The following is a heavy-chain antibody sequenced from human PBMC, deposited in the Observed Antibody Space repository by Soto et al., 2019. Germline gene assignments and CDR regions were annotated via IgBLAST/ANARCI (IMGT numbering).Heavy chain of an antibody. Sequence: QVQLVESGGGLVKPGGSLRLSCAASGFTFSDYYMSWIRQAPGKGLEWVSYISSSGSTIYYADSVRGRFTISRDNAKNSLYMQMNSLRAEDTAVYYCARDWLYSGYAYNTFDYWGQGTLVTVSS. CDR3: ARDWLYSGYAYNTFDY. CDR2: ISSSGSTI. J-gene: IGHJ4*02. D-gene: IGHD5-12*01. CDR1: GFTFSDYY. V-gene: IGHV3-11*01.